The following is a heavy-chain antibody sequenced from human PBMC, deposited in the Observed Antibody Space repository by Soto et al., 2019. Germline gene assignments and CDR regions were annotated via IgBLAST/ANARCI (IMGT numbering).Heavy chain of an antibody. D-gene: IGHD3-10*01. CDR2: VYDTGST. CDR1: SGPSRSHN. CDR3: VRQGIGALHGLVDV. Sequence: QVQLQQSSAGLVKPSETLSLTCTVSSGPSRSHNWGWIRQSLGRGLEWIGYVYDTGSTSYNPSLESRVTISADTSTNHISLTLSSVTAADTAVYYCVRQGIGALHGLVDVWGQGTTVSVSS. J-gene: IGHJ6*02. V-gene: IGHV4-59*08.